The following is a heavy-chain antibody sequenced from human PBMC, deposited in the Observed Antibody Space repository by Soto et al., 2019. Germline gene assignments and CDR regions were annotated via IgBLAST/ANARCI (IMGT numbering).Heavy chain of an antibody. J-gene: IGHJ5*02. CDR3: ARESRGDSYGYVAWFDP. CDR1: GYTFTGYY. CDR2: INPNSGGT. V-gene: IGHV1-2*04. D-gene: IGHD5-18*01. Sequence: ASVKVSCKASGYTFTGYYMHWVRQAPGQGLEWMGWINPNSGGTNYAQKFQGWVTMTRDTSISTAYMELSRLRSDDTAVYYCARESRGDSYGYVAWFDPWGQGTLVTVSS.